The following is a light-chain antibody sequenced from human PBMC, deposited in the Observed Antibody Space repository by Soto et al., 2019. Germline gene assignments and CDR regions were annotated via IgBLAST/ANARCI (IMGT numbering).Light chain of an antibody. CDR3: QQYGSSPRT. V-gene: IGKV3-20*01. CDR1: QSVSSNY. Sequence: EIVLTQSPGTLSLSPGERATFSCRASQSVSSNYLAWYQQKPGQAPRLLIYGAFKRATGIPDRFSGSGSGTDLTITTSRMEPEDFEVYCCQQYGSSPRTFGQGTKVDIK. J-gene: IGKJ1*01. CDR2: GAF.